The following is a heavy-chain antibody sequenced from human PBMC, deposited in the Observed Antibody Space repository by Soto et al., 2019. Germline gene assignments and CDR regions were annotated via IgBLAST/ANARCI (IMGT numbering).Heavy chain of an antibody. V-gene: IGHV4-61*01. CDR3: ARDGHGMDV. J-gene: IGHJ6*02. CDR1: GGSVSTGSYD. CDR2: IFFTGSA. Sequence: QVQLQESSPGLVRPSETLSLTCTVSGGSVSTGSYDWSWIRQPPGKGLEWIGKIFFTGSAHYNPSLRNRVTMSVDTSKDQFSLTLTSVTAADTAVYYCARDGHGMDVWGQGTTVTVSS.